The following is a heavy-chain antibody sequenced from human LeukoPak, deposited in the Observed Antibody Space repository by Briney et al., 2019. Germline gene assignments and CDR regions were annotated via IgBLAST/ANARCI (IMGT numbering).Heavy chain of an antibody. CDR2: ISYSGGT. CDR3: ARAKRWLPFDY. Sequence: SETLSLTCTVSGGSISTGGYYWSWIRQPPGKGLEWIGYISYSGGTYYNPSLKSRVSISVDTSKNQFSLKLDSVTAADTAVYYCARAKRWLPFDYWGQGTLVTVSS. J-gene: IGHJ4*02. CDR1: GGSISTGGYY. V-gene: IGHV4-30-4*01. D-gene: IGHD5-24*01.